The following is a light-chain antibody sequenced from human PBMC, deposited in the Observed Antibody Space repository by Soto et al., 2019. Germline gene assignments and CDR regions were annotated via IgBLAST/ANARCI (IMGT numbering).Light chain of an antibody. CDR3: QSFDISLSGYV. Sequence: QSVLTQPPSVSGAPGQRVTISCTGSSSNIGAGYDVHWYQQLPGTAPKLLIYVNNNRPSGIPDRFSGSKSGASASLAITGLQGEDEADYSCQSFDISLSGYVFGTGTKVTVL. J-gene: IGLJ1*01. V-gene: IGLV1-40*01. CDR2: VNN. CDR1: SSNIGAGYD.